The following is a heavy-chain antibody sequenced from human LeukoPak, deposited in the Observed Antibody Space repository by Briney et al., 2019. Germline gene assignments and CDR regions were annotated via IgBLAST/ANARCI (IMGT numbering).Heavy chain of an antibody. CDR3: ATEPGFGFAP. CDR1: GFTVSSNI. V-gene: IGHV3-66*01. J-gene: IGHJ5*02. D-gene: IGHD3-10*01. Sequence: GGSLRLSCAASGFTVSSNIMTWVRQAPGEGLEWVSVIYGGGSTYYAASVKGRFTTSRDNSNNTLYPQINSLRAEDTAVYYCATEPGFGFAPWGQGTLVTVSS. CDR2: IYGGGST.